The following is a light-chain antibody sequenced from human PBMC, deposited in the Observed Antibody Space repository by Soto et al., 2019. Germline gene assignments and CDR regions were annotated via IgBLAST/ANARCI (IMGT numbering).Light chain of an antibody. CDR2: NNN. V-gene: IGLV1-44*01. Sequence: QTVVTQPPSASGTPGQRVTISCSGSSSNIGSNVVNWYQQLPGAAPKLLIYNNNQRPSGVPDRFSGSKSGTSASLAISGLQSEDEADYYCAAWDDSLNGHWVFGGGTKLTVL. J-gene: IGLJ3*02. CDR1: SSNIGSNV. CDR3: AAWDDSLNGHWV.